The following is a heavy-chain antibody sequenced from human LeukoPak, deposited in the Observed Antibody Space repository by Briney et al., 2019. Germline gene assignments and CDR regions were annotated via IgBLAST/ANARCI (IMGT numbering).Heavy chain of an antibody. V-gene: IGHV3-21*01. CDR2: ISSSSSYI. CDR3: ARVLEAVAFDY. Sequence: GSLRLSCAASGFTFSSYSMSWVRQAPGKGLEWVSSISSSSSYIYYADSLKGRFTISRDNAKNSLYLQMNSLRAEDTAVYYCARVLEAVAFDYWGQGTLVTVSS. J-gene: IGHJ4*02. D-gene: IGHD6-19*01. CDR1: GFTFSSYS.